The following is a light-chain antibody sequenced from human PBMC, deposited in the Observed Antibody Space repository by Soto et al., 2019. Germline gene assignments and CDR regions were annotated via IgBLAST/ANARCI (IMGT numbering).Light chain of an antibody. Sequence: EIVLTQSPATLSLSPGERATLSCMASQRVSNYLAWYQQKRCQAPRLLIYHTSNLATGIPARFSGSGSGTDFTLTIRGIEPEDFAIYYCQQRDNWPITFGQGTRLEIK. CDR2: HTS. CDR3: QQRDNWPIT. CDR1: QRVSNY. J-gene: IGKJ5*01. V-gene: IGKV3-11*01.